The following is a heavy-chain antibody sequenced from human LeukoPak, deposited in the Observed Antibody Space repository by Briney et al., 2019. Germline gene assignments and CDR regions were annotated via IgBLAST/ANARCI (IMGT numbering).Heavy chain of an antibody. D-gene: IGHD6-19*01. CDR2: IKQDGSER. Sequence: GGSLRLSCAACGFTFSSNWMSWVRQVPGKGLEGVASIKQDGSERHYAGSVTGRFTISRDNAKNSLYLQMNSLRAEDTAVYFCARVSGSGWADYWGQGTLVTISS. V-gene: IGHV3-7*05. CDR3: ARVSGSGWADY. J-gene: IGHJ4*02. CDR1: GFTFSSNW.